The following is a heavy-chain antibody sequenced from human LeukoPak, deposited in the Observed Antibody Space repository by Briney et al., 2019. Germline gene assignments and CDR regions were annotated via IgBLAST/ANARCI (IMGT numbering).Heavy chain of an antibody. V-gene: IGHV1-69*13. CDR3: AREAYSSGYYQVSVYYYFDY. J-gene: IGHJ4*02. CDR1: GYTFTSYY. CDR2: IIPIFGTA. Sequence: SVKVSCEASGYTFTSYYMHWVRQAPGQGLEWMGGIIPIFGTANYAQKFQGRVTITADESTSTAYMELSSLRSEDTAVYYCAREAYSSGYYQVSVYYYFDYWGQGTLVTVSS. D-gene: IGHD3-22*01.